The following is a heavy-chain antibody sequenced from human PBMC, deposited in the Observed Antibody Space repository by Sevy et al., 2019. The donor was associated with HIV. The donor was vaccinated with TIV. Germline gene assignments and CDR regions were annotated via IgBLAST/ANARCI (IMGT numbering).Heavy chain of an antibody. Sequence: ASVKVSCKASGYTFTSYGISWVRQAPGQGLEWMGWISAYNGNTNYAQKLQGRVTMTTDTSTSTAYMELRSLRSDDTAGYYCARAGYCSGGSCYSANWFDPWGQGTLVTVSS. D-gene: IGHD2-15*01. J-gene: IGHJ5*02. CDR1: GYTFTSYG. CDR2: ISAYNGNT. V-gene: IGHV1-18*01. CDR3: ARAGYCSGGSCYSANWFDP.